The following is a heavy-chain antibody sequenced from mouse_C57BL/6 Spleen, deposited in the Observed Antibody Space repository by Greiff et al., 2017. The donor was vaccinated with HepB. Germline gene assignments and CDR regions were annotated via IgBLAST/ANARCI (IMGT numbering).Heavy chain of an antibody. D-gene: IGHD2-1*01. J-gene: IGHJ2*01. Sequence: EVQRVESGGGLVKPGGSLKLSCAASGFTFSSYAMSWVRQTPEKRLEWVATISDGGSYTYYPDNVKGRFTISRDNAKNNLYLQMSHLKSEDTAMYYCARDDGNYDYWGQGTTLTVSS. CDR3: ARDDGNYDY. CDR1: GFTFSSYA. CDR2: ISDGGSYT. V-gene: IGHV5-4*01.